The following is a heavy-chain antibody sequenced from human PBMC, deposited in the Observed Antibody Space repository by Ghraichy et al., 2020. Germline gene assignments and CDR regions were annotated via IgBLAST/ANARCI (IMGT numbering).Heavy chain of an antibody. Sequence: SVKVSCKASGGTFRSYAISWVRQAPGQGLEWMGGIIPIFGTANYAQKFQGRVTFTTDESTSTAYMELSSLRSEDTAVYYCARATSSSWNNDAFDIWGQGTMVTVSS. CDR3: ARATSSSWNNDAFDI. J-gene: IGHJ3*02. D-gene: IGHD6-13*01. V-gene: IGHV1-69*05. CDR1: GGTFRSYA. CDR2: IIPIFGTA.